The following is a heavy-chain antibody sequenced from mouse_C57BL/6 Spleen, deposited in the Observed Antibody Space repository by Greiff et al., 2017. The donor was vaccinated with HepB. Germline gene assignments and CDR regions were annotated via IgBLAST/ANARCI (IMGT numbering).Heavy chain of an antibody. CDR1: GFTFSSYG. J-gene: IGHJ1*03. CDR2: ISSGGSYT. Sequence: EVKLMESGGDLVKPGGSLKLSCAASGFTFSSYGMSWVRQTPDKRLEWVATISSGGSYTYYPDSVKGRFTISRDNAKNTLYLQMSSLKSEDTAMYYCARSPYDYGSSYNCYFDVWGTGTTVTVSS. CDR3: ARSPYDYGSSYNCYFDV. D-gene: IGHD1-1*01. V-gene: IGHV5-6*01.